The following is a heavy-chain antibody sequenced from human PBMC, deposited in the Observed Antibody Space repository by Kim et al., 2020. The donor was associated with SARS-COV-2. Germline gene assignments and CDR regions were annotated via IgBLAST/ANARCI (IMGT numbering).Heavy chain of an antibody. CDR1: GGSISSSSYY. CDR2: IYYSGST. CDR3: ATRLAVAAPIDY. D-gene: IGHD6-19*01. V-gene: IGHV4-39*01. J-gene: IGHJ4*02. Sequence: SETLSLTCTVSGGSISSSSYYWGWIRQPPGKGLEWIGSIYYSGSTYYNPSLKSRVTISVDTSKNQFSLKLSSVTAADTAVYYCATRLAVAAPIDYWGQGTLVTVSS.